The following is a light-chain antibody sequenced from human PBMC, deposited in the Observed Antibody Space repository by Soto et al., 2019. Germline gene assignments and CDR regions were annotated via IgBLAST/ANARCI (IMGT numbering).Light chain of an antibody. CDR3: QQYNSYWT. Sequence: DIQMTQSPSTLSAFVGDRFTITFRASQSISGWLAWYQQKPGKAPHLLIYKASSLESGAPSRFSGSGSGTEFTLTISSLQPDDFATYYCQQYNSYWTFGQGTKVDIK. CDR2: KAS. J-gene: IGKJ1*01. V-gene: IGKV1-5*03. CDR1: QSISGW.